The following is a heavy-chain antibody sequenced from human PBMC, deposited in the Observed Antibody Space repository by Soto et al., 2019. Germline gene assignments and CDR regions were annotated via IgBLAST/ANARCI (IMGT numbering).Heavy chain of an antibody. V-gene: IGHV3-23*01. CDR3: AKGRGGSGSLTPRVDF. CDR2: ISGGGDTT. CDR1: GFTFNNYA. D-gene: IGHD3-10*01. Sequence: EVQLLESGGGLVQPGGSLRLSCAASGFTFNNYAMTWVRQAPGKWLEWVSAISGGGDTTSYADSVKGRFTVPRDGSKNTLYLQMSSLRAEDTALYYCAKGRGGSGSLTPRVDFWGQGTLVTVSS. J-gene: IGHJ4*02.